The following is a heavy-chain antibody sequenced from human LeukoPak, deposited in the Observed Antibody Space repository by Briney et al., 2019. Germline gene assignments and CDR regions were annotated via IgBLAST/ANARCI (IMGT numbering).Heavy chain of an antibody. D-gene: IGHD4-23*01. J-gene: IGHJ4*02. CDR2: VILILGQP. CDR1: GDTFRNYA. CDR3: ARDVTTVGPLDS. V-gene: IGHV1-69*04. Sequence: GASVKVSCKASGDTFRNYAISWVRQAPGQGLELMGRVILILGQPTYAQKFQGRVTITADKPTTTVYMELSSLRSEDTAVYYCARDVTTVGPLDSWGQGTLVTVSS.